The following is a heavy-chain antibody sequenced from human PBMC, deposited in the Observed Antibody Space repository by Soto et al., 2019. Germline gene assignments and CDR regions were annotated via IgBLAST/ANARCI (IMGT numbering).Heavy chain of an antibody. Sequence: PSETLSLTCTVSGASISGFYWSWIRQPAGKGLEWIGRIYATGTTDYNPSLKSRVTMSVDTSKKQLSLKLRSVTAADTAVYYCVRDGTKTLRDWFDPWGQGISVTVSS. CDR1: GASISGFY. D-gene: IGHD1-1*01. V-gene: IGHV4-4*07. CDR2: IYATGTT. CDR3: VRDGTKTLRDWFDP. J-gene: IGHJ5*02.